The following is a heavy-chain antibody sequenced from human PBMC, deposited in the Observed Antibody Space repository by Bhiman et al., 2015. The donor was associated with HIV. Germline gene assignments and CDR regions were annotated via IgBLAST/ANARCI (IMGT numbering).Heavy chain of an antibody. Sequence: EVQLVQSGGGVVRPGGSLRLSCAASGFTFDDYGMSWVRQAPGKGLEWVSGINWNGGSTGYADSVKGRFTISRDNAKSSLYLQMNSLRAEDTGVYNCARDQAREVNGMDVWGQGTTVTVSS. CDR2: INWNGGST. CDR3: ARDQAREVNGMDV. D-gene: IGHD3-10*01. V-gene: IGHV3-20*01. CDR1: GFTFDDYG. J-gene: IGHJ6*02.